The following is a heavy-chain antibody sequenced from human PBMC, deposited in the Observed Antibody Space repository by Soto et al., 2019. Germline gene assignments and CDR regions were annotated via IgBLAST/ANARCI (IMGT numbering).Heavy chain of an antibody. J-gene: IGHJ3*02. CDR1: GGSISNYY. Sequence: SETLSLTCTVSGGSISNYYWNWIRQPPGKGLEWIGYIYYSGNTKYNPSLKSRVTISVDTSKTQFSLKLTSVTAADTAIYYCERVIGGYDAFDIWSQGTMVTVSS. D-gene: IGHD2-21*01. CDR3: ERVIGGYDAFDI. CDR2: IYYSGNT. V-gene: IGHV4-59*08.